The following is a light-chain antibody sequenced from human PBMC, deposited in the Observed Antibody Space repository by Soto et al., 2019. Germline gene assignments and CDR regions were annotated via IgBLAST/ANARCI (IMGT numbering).Light chain of an antibody. J-gene: IGKJ3*01. CDR3: QQYNNWTPFT. CDR1: QTISSN. CDR2: GAS. Sequence: DIVITQSPSTLSVSPGERATLSCRASQTISSNLAWYQQKPGQTPRLLIYGASTRAAGIPARFSGSGSGTDFTLTITSLQSEDFAVYYCQQYNNWTPFTFGPGTKVDIK. V-gene: IGKV3-15*01.